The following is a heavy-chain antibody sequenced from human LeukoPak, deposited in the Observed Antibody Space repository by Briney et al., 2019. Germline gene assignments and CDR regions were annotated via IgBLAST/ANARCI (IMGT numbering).Heavy chain of an antibody. CDR3: ARRTGVGAMHY. CDR2: IYYSGST. Sequence: PSETLSLTCTVSGGSISSSDYYWGWIRQPPGKGLEWIASIYYSGSTYYNPSLKSRVTISVDTSKNQFSLKLSSVTATDTAVYYCARRTGVGAMHYWGQGTLVTVSS. V-gene: IGHV4-39*01. J-gene: IGHJ4*02. CDR1: GGSISSSDYY. D-gene: IGHD1-26*01.